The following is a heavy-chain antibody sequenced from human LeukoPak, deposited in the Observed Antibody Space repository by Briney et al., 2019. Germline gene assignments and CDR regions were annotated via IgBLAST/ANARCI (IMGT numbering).Heavy chain of an antibody. V-gene: IGHV3-23*01. D-gene: IGHD2-15*01. CDR1: GFTFSSYA. J-gene: IGHJ4*02. Sequence: GGSLRLSCAASGFTFSSYAMSWVRQAPGKGLEWVSAISGSGGSTYYADSVKGRFTISRDNSKNTLYLQMSSLRAEDTAVYYCARTCSGGSCYADYWGQGTLVTVSS. CDR3: ARTCSGGSCYADY. CDR2: ISGSGGST.